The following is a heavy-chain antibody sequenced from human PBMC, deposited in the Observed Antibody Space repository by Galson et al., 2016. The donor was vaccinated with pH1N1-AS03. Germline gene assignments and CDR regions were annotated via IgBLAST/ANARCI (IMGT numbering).Heavy chain of an antibody. D-gene: IGHD3-10*01. CDR2: IKPAGSEK. CDR1: GFTFSNYW. CDR3: ATLMRGSPFNY. V-gene: IGHV3-7*03. Sequence: SLRLSCAASGFTFSNYWMHWVRQFPGKGLQSVASIKPAGSEKSYVDSVKGRFTISRDNTKNSLFLQMNSLRADDTALYYCATLMRGSPFNYWGRGTLVTVSS. J-gene: IGHJ4*02.